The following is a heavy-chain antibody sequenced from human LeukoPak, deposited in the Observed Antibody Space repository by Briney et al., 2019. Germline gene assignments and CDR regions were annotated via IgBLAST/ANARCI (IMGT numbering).Heavy chain of an antibody. CDR3: ARRSVAGSLDY. CDR2: ISSSSGTTI. CDR1: GFTFSNYY. V-gene: IGHV3-11*04. J-gene: IGHJ4*02. D-gene: IGHD6-19*01. Sequence: GGSLRLSCAASGFTFSNYYMSWIRQAPGKGLEWTSYISSSSGTTIHYADSVKGRFTISRDNAENSLYLQMNSLRAEDTAVYYCARRSVAGSLDYWGQGTLVTVSS.